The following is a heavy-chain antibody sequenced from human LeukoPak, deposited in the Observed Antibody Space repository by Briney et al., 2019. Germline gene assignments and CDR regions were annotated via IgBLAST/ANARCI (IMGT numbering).Heavy chain of an antibody. Sequence: PSETLSLTCTVSGGSTSSYYWSWIRQPPGKGLEWIGYIYYSGSTNYNPSLKSRVTISVDTSKNQFSLKLSSVTAADTAVYYCARGGTNIVVVPAATHFDYWGQGTLVTVSS. CDR3: ARGGTNIVVVPAATHFDY. CDR2: IYYSGST. CDR1: GGSTSSYY. D-gene: IGHD2-2*01. J-gene: IGHJ4*02. V-gene: IGHV4-59*01.